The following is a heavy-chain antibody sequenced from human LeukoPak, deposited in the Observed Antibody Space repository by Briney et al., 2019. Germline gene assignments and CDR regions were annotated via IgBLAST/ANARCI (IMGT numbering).Heavy chain of an antibody. V-gene: IGHV4-59*01. CDR3: ARGGGGYSGYDYYFDY. D-gene: IGHD5-12*01. CDR2: IYYSGST. CDR1: GGSISSYY. Sequence: SETLSLTCTVSGGSISSYYWSWIRQPPGKGLEWIGYIYYSGSTNYNPSLKSRVTISVDTSKNRFSLKLSSVTAADTAVYYCARGGGGYSGYDYYFDYWGQGTLVTVSS. J-gene: IGHJ4*02.